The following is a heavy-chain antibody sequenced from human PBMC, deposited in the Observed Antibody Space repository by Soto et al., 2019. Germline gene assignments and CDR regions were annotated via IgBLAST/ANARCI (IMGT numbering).Heavy chain of an antibody. J-gene: IGHJ3*02. CDR2: INAGNGNT. CDR1: GYTFTSYA. Sequence: ASVKVSCKASGYTFTSYAMHWVRQAPGQRLEWMGWINAGNGNTKYSQKFQGRVTITRDTSASTAYMELSSLRSEDTAVYYCATGAPGPGAFDIWGQGTMVTVSS. D-gene: IGHD1-1*01. V-gene: IGHV1-3*01. CDR3: ATGAPGPGAFDI.